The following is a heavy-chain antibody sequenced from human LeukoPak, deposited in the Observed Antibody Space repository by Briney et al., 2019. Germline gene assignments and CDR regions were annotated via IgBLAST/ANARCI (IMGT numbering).Heavy chain of an antibody. J-gene: IGHJ4*02. Sequence: PGGSLRLSCAASGFTFSSYWMHWVRQAPGKGLVWVSRINSDGSSTRYADSVKGRFTISRDNAKNTLYLQMNSLRAEDTAVYYCASRIGNARFDYWGRGTLVTVSS. D-gene: IGHD1-1*01. CDR1: GFTFSSYW. V-gene: IGHV3-74*01. CDR3: ASRIGNARFDY. CDR2: INSDGSST.